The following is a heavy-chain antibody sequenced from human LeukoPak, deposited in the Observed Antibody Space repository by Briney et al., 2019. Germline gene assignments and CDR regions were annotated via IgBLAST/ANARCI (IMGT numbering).Heavy chain of an antibody. J-gene: IGHJ3*02. D-gene: IGHD3-22*01. CDR2: ISGSGGST. CDR1: GFTFSSYA. Sequence: GGSLRLSCAASGFTFSSYAMSWVRQAPGKGLEWVSAISGSGGSTYYADSVKGRFTISRDNSKNTLYLQMNSLRAEDTAVYYCAKSYHITMIVVVITPDAFDIWGQGTMVTVSS. V-gene: IGHV3-23*01. CDR3: AKSYHITMIVVVITPDAFDI.